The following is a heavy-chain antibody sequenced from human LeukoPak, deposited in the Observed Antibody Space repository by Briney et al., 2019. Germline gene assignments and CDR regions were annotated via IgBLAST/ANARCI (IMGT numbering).Heavy chain of an antibody. V-gene: IGHV3-9*01. J-gene: IGHJ4*02. D-gene: IGHD3-10*01. Sequence: GGSLRLSCAASGFTFDDYAMHWVRQAPGKGLEWVSGISWNSGSIGYADSVKGRFTISRDNSKNTLYLQMNSLRAEDTAVYYCAKDAYYGSGSYPIDYWGQGTLVTVSS. CDR2: ISWNSGSI. CDR3: AKDAYYGSGSYPIDY. CDR1: GFTFDDYA.